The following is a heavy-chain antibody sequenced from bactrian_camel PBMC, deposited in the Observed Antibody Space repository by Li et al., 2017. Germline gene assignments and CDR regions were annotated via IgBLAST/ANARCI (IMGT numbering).Heavy chain of an antibody. V-gene: IGHV3S53*01. D-gene: IGHD7*01. Sequence: HVQLVESGGGSVETGGSLRLTCAASGYSVSSNSLAWFRQAPGKEREGVAAIAADGRTVYADSVQGRFTIAQTNVKNTVYLQMDSLIPEDTAMYYCAALGALPVGMTVRQALLRPRYIGQGTQVTVS. CDR1: GYSVSSNS. CDR2: IAADGRT. J-gene: IGHJ4*01.